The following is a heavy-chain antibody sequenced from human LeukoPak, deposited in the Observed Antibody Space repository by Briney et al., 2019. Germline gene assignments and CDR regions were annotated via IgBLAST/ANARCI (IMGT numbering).Heavy chain of an antibody. Sequence: GGSLRLSCAASGFTFSDYYMDWVRQAPGKGLEWVARSRNKARSYTTEYAASVKGIFTIARDDSKNSLYLQMSSLQPEDTAVYSCGRGASASGYWYSDLWGRGTLVTASS. D-gene: IGHD1-26*01. V-gene: IGHV3-72*01. J-gene: IGHJ2*01. CDR2: SRNKARSYTT. CDR1: GFTFSDYY. CDR3: GRGASASGYWYSDL.